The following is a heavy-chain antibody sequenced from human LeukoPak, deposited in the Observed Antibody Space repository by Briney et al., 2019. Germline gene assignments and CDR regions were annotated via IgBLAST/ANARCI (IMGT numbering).Heavy chain of an antibody. CDR1: EFSVGSNY. CDR3: ARALDSLYSSGWPSAGY. V-gene: IGHV3-7*01. D-gene: IGHD6-19*01. J-gene: IGHJ4*02. Sequence: PGGSLRLSCAASEFSVGSNYMTWVRQAPGKGLEWVANIKHDGSEKYHVDSVKGRFTISRDNAKNSLYLQMNSLRAEDTAVYYCARALDSLYSSGWPSAGYWGQGTLVTVSS. CDR2: IKHDGSEK.